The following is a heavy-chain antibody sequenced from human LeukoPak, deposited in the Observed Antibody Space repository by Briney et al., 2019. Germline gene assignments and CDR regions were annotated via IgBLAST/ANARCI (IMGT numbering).Heavy chain of an antibody. J-gene: IGHJ4*02. CDR1: GFTFTSYW. CDR3: AKTPLGYYDSSGYLFDY. D-gene: IGHD3-22*01. Sequence: GGSLRLSCAASGFTFTSYWMTWVRQAPGKGLEWVSAISGSGGSTYYADSVKGRFTISRDNSKNTLYLQMNSLRAEDTAVYYCAKTPLGYYDSSGYLFDYWGQGTLVTVSS. CDR2: ISGSGGST. V-gene: IGHV3-23*01.